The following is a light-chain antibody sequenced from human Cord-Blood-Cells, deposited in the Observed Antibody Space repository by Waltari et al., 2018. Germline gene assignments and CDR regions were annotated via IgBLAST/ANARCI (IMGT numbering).Light chain of an antibody. V-gene: IGLV3-19*01. Sequence: SSELTPDPAVSVALGQTVRITCQGDSLRSSYARWYQQKPGQAPVLVIYGKNNRPSVIPDRFSGTSAGNTASLTITGAHAEDEADYYCNSRDSSGNHVVFGGGTKLTVL. CDR2: GKN. CDR3: NSRDSSGNHVV. CDR1: SLRSSY. J-gene: IGLJ2*01.